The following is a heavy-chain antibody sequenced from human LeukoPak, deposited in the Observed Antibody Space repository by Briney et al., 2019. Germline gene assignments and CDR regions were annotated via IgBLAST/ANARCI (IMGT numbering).Heavy chain of an antibody. CDR2: INHSGST. D-gene: IGHD1-26*01. Sequence: PSETLSLTCAVYGGSFSGYYWSWIRQPPGKGLEWIGEINHSGSTNYNPSLKSRVTISVDTSKNQFPLKLSSVTAADTAVYYCARVAWELLDYWGQGTLVTVSS. CDR3: ARVAWELLDY. J-gene: IGHJ4*02. CDR1: GGSFSGYY. V-gene: IGHV4-34*01.